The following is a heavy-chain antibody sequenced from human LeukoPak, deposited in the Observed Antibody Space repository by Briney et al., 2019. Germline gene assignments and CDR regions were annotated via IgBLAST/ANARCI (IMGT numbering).Heavy chain of an antibody. D-gene: IGHD5-24*01. CDR2: ISGSGGTT. Sequence: GGSLRLSCAASGFTFSNYGMNWVRQAPGKGLEWVSGISGSGGTTYYADSVKGRFTISRDNSKNTLYLQMNSLRAEDTAVYYCAKDDRWLQFCCWGQGTLVTVSA. CDR1: GFTFSNYG. CDR3: AKDDRWLQFCC. J-gene: IGHJ4*02. V-gene: IGHV3-23*01.